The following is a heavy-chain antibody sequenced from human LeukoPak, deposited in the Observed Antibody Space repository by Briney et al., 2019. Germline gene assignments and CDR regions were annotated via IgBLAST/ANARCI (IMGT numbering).Heavy chain of an antibody. CDR3: ARGKVRIDY. Sequence: SETLSLTCTVSGGSISSSSYYWGWIRQPPGKGLEWIGSIYYSGSTYYNPSLKSRVTISVDTSKNQFSLKLSSVTAADTAVYYCARGKVRIDYWGQGTLVTVSS. CDR2: IYYSGST. D-gene: IGHD2-21*01. CDR1: GGSISSSSYY. J-gene: IGHJ4*02. V-gene: IGHV4-39*01.